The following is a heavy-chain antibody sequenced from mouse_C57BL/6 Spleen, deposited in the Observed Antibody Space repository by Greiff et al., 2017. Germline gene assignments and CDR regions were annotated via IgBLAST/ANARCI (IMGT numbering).Heavy chain of an antibody. J-gene: IGHJ1*03. CDR3: TRSFTLYYGYGWYFDV. Sequence: EVQLQQSGTVLARPGASVKMSCKTSGYTFTSYWMHWVKQRHGPGLEWIGAFYPGNSDTSYNQKFQGKAKLTAVTSASTAYMELSSLTNEDSAVYYCTRSFTLYYGYGWYFDVWGTGTTVTVSS. CDR2: FYPGNSDT. CDR1: GYTFTSYW. D-gene: IGHD2-2*01. V-gene: IGHV1-5*01.